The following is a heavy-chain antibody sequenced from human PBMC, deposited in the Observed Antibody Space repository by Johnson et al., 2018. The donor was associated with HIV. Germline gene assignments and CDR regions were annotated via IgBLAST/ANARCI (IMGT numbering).Heavy chain of an antibody. D-gene: IGHD2-21*01. CDR2: ISSSANTI. J-gene: IGHJ3*02. CDR1: GFIFSDYY. V-gene: IGHV3-11*04. CDR3: ASGPGVSAFDI. Sequence: QMQLVESGGGLVKPGGSLRLSCAASGFIFSDYYMSWIRQAPGKGLEWVSYISSSANTIYYADSVKGRFTISRDNAKKSLCLQMNSLRAQDTALYCCASGPGVSAFDIWGQGTMVTVSS.